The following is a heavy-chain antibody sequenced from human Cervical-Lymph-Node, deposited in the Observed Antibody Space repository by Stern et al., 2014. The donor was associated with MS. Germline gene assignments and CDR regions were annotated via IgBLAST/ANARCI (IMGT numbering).Heavy chain of an antibody. J-gene: IGHJ6*02. CDR3: ARDKPVAVIYYYGMDV. D-gene: IGHD2-15*01. V-gene: IGHV1-3*01. CDR1: GYTFTTYA. Sequence: DQLVQSGAEVKKPGASVTVSCEASGYTFTTYAIHWVRQAPGQRLEWMGWINAANVNTKYSQKFQGRVTITRDTSASTAYMELSSLKSEDTAVYYCARDKPVAVIYYYGMDVWGQGTTVTVSS. CDR2: INAANVNT.